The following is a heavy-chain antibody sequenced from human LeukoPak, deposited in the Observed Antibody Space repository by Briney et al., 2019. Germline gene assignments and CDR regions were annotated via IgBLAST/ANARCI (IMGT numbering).Heavy chain of an antibody. CDR1: GGSISDSY. J-gene: IGHJ3*01. CDR3: ARVRQLIEAGTFDV. CDR2: ISDTGST. D-gene: IGHD6-19*01. V-gene: IGHV4-59*12. Sequence: PSETLSLTCTVSGGSISDSYWSWIRQPPGKGLEWIGFISDTGSTNYNPSLKSRVTISLDTSKSQFSLRLTSVTAADTAVYYCARVRQLIEAGTFDVWGQGTVVTVSS.